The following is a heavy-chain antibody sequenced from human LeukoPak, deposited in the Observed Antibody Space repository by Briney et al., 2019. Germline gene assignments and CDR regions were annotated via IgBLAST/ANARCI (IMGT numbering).Heavy chain of an antibody. J-gene: IGHJ4*02. Sequence: PGGSLRLSCAASGFTLSGDYMSWVRQAPGKGLEWVSVIFGAGTIYYADSVKGRFTISRDNSKNKLYLQMNSLRAEDTAVYYCARAIQFGGYFDYWGQGTLVTVST. CDR3: ARAIQFGGYFDY. V-gene: IGHV3-53*01. CDR1: GFTLSGDY. CDR2: IFGAGTI. D-gene: IGHD2-15*01.